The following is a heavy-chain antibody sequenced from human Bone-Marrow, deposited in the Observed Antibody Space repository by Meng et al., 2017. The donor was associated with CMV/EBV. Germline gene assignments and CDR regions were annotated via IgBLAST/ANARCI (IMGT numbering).Heavy chain of an antibody. J-gene: IGHJ4*02. D-gene: IGHD3-10*01. CDR2: ISGSGDTT. CDR3: AKSQLSISLVRGVILF. V-gene: IGHV3-23*01. CDR1: GFTFSSYG. Sequence: GGSLRLSCAASGFTFSSYGMSWVRQAPGKGLEWVSTISGSGDTTYYADSVKGRFTISRDNSKNTLYLQMNSLRAEDTAIYYCAKSQLSISLVRGVILFWGQGKLVTVSS.